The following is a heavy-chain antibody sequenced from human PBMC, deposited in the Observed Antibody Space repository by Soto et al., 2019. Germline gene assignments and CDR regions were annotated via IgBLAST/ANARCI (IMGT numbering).Heavy chain of an antibody. CDR1: GGTFSSYA. CDR3: ATTLRYFDWLSTRYYYYGMDV. D-gene: IGHD3-9*01. V-gene: IGHV1-69*13. Sequence: GASVKVSCKASGGTFSSYAISWVRQAPGQGLEWMGVIIPIFGTANYAQKFQGRVTITADESTSTAYMELSSLRSEDTAAYYCATTLRYFDWLSTRYYYYGMDVWGQGTTVTVSS. J-gene: IGHJ6*02. CDR2: IIPIFGTA.